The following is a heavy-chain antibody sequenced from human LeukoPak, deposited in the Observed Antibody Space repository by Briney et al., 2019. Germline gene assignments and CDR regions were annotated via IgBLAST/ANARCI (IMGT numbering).Heavy chain of an antibody. D-gene: IGHD3-3*01. V-gene: IGHV3-30-3*01. CDR1: GFTFSSYA. CDR3: ARDFCGPYRYYYGMDV. CDR2: ISYDGSNK. Sequence: GGSLRLSCAASGFTFSSYAMHWVRQAPGKGLEWVAVISYDGSNKYYADSVKGRFTISRDNSKNTLYLQMNSLRAEDTAVYYCARDFCGPYRYYYGMDVWGQGTTITVSS. J-gene: IGHJ6*02.